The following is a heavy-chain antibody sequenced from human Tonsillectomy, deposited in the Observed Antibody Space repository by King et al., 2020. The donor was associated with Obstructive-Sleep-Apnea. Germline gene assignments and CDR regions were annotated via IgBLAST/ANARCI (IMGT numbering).Heavy chain of an antibody. CDR3: ARQVSHEAQGGAFDY. J-gene: IGHJ4*02. V-gene: IGHV5-51*01. CDR1: GYSFPTYW. Sequence: VQLVESGAGVKKPGESLKISCKGSGYSFPTYWIGWVRQMPGKGLEWMGVIYPGDSDTRYSPSFQGQVTISADKSISTAYLQWSSLKASDTAMYYCARQVSHEAQGGAFDYWGQGTLVTVSS. CDR2: IYPGDSDT.